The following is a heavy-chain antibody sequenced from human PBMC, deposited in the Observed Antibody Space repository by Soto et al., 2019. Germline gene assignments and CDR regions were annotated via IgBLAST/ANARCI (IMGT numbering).Heavy chain of an antibody. D-gene: IGHD5-12*01. CDR2: MYFSGNT. J-gene: IGHJ4*02. CDR1: GGSISNNY. V-gene: IGHV4-59*01. CDR3: ARSYGGYSFDY. Sequence: QVQLQESGPGLVKPSETLSLTCIVSGGSISNNYWSWIRQPPGKGLEWIGYMYFSGNTNYNPSLKSRVTISEDTPKHQFFLKLNTVTAADTAVYYCARSYGGYSFDYWGQGTLVTVSS.